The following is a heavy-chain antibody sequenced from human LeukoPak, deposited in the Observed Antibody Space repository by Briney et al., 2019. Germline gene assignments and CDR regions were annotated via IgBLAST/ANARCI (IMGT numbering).Heavy chain of an antibody. Sequence: PSETLSLTCDVHGGSFRGYSWSWIRQPPGKGLEWIGEINHSGSTNYNPSLKSRVTISVDTSKNQFSLKLSSVTAADTAVYYCARGGLLLWFGELLSRQHRDFDYWGQGTLVTVSS. CDR1: GGSFRGYS. J-gene: IGHJ4*02. CDR2: INHSGST. D-gene: IGHD3-10*01. CDR3: ARGGLLLWFGELLSRQHRDFDY. V-gene: IGHV4-34*01.